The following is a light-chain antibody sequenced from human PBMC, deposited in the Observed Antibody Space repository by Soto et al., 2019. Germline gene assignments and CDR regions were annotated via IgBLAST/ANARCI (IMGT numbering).Light chain of an antibody. CDR3: NSYTSSSTLV. V-gene: IGLV2-14*03. Sequence: QSVLTQPASVSGSPGQSITISCTGTNSDVGFYNYVSWYQQHPGEAPKLMIYDVSDRPSGVSNRFSGSKSGNTASLTISGLQAEDEADYYCNSYTSSSTLVFGGGTKVTVL. CDR1: NSDVGFYNY. J-gene: IGLJ2*01. CDR2: DVS.